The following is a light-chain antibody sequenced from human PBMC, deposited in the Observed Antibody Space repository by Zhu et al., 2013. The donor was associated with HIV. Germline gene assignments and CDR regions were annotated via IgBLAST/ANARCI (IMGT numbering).Light chain of an antibody. CDR2: DAS. V-gene: IGKV3-20*01. Sequence: EIVLTQSPGTLSLSPGERATLSCRASQSVRSTCLAWYQQRRGQAPRLLIYDASNRATGIPVRFSGSGSGTDFTLTISSLQPDDFATYYCHQYIAFPYTFGQGTKLEVK. CDR1: QSVRSTC. CDR3: HQYIAFPYT. J-gene: IGKJ1*01.